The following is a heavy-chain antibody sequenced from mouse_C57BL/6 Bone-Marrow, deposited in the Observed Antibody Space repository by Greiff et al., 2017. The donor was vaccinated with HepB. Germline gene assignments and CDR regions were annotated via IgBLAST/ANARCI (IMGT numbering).Heavy chain of an antibody. CDR3: VRDHYYGYDWGYFDV. CDR2: IRSKSSNYAT. J-gene: IGHJ1*03. V-gene: IGHV10-3*01. CDR1: GFTFNTYA. D-gene: IGHD2-2*01. Sequence: DVKLVESGGGLVQPKGSLKLSCAASGFTFNTYAMHWVRQAPGTGLEWVARIRSKSSNYATYYADSVKDRFTISRDDSQSMLYLQMNNLKTEDTAMYYCVRDHYYGYDWGYFDVWGTGTTVTVSS.